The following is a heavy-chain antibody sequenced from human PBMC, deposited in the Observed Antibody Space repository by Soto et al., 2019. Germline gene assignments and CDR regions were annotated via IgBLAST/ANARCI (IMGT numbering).Heavy chain of an antibody. CDR2: IDHSGST. V-gene: IGHV4-34*01. J-gene: IGHJ6*02. Sequence: KTSETLSLTCAVSGGSFSAYYWTWIRQPPGRGLEWIGEIDHSGSTNYNPSLEGRVTMSIDTAKNRFSLNVTSVTAADTAVYYCVRGLRYSGMDVWGQGTTVTVS. D-gene: IGHD2-15*01. CDR3: VRGLRYSGMDV. CDR1: GGSFSAYY.